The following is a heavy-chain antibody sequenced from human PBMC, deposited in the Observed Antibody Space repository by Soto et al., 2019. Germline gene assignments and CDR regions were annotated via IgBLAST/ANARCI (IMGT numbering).Heavy chain of an antibody. J-gene: IGHJ6*01. D-gene: IGHD6-13*01. V-gene: IGHV3-33*01. Sequence: GGSLRLSCAASGFTFSSYGMHWVRQAPGKGLEWVAVIWYDGSNKYYADSVKGRFTISRDNSKNTLYLQMNSLRAEDTAVYYCARGAGIQYNYYGMDVWAQGTPVTVTS. CDR1: GFTFSSYG. CDR2: IWYDGSNK. CDR3: ARGAGIQYNYYGMDV.